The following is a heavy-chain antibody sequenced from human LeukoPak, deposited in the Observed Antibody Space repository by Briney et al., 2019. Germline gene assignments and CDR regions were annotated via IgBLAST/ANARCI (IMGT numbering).Heavy chain of an antibody. Sequence: ESGGSLRLSCAASGFTFTNFGMSRVRRAPGKGPGWVSADRGDGGSTLYADSVKGRFTISRDNPKTTVYLQMNSLRAEDTAVYSCAKEKNSGYYYHSDYWGQGTLVTVSS. D-gene: IGHD3-22*01. CDR2: DRGDGGST. CDR3: AKEKNSGYYYHSDY. J-gene: IGHJ4*02. V-gene: IGHV3-23*01. CDR1: GFTFTNFG.